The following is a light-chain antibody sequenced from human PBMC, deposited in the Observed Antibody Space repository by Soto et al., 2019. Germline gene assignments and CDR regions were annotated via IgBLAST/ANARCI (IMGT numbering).Light chain of an antibody. CDR3: QQYNNWPRNT. CDR2: GAS. V-gene: IGKV3D-15*01. CDR1: QSVSAN. Sequence: EIVMTQSPATLSVSPGERATLSCRASQSVSANLAWYQQKPGQAPRLLIYGASIRATGIPARFTGSGSGTEFTLTISSLQSEDFAFYYCQQYNNWPRNTFGQGAKLEIK. J-gene: IGKJ2*01.